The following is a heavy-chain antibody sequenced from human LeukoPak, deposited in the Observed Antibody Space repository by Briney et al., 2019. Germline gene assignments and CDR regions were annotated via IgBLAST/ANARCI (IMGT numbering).Heavy chain of an antibody. CDR1: GGSISSYY. Sequence: SETLSLTCTVSGGSISSYYWSWIRQPPGKGLEWIGYIYYSGSTNYNPSLKSRVTISVDTSKNQFSLKLSSVTAADTAVYYCARVSGPPDYYYYMDVWGKGTTVTVSS. D-gene: IGHD3-3*01. CDR3: ARVSGPPDYYYYMDV. CDR2: IYYSGST. V-gene: IGHV4-59*08. J-gene: IGHJ6*03.